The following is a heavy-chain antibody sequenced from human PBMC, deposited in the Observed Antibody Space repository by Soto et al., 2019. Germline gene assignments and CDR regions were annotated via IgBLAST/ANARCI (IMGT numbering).Heavy chain of an antibody. CDR1: GGSISGGGYY. CDR2: IYYSGST. J-gene: IGHJ4*02. CDR3: ARLGERGVKLGGDIDY. Sequence: QVQLLESGPGLVKPSQTLSLTCTVTGGSISGGGYYWSWIRQHPGKGLEWMGDIYYSGSTNYNPSLEGRVTMSVAPSSNVLRWEVSCVTAADTAVYYWARLGERGVKLGGDIDYWGQGTLVTVSS. D-gene: IGHD3-16*01. V-gene: IGHV4-31*03.